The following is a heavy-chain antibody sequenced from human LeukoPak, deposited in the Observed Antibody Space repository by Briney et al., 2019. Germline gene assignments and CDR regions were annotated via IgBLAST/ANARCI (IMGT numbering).Heavy chain of an antibody. V-gene: IGHV3-20*04. J-gene: IGHJ4*02. Sequence: GGSLRLSCAASGFTFDDYGMSWVCQAPGKGLEWVSGINWNGGSTGYADSVKGRFTISRDNAKNSLYLQMNSLRAEDTALYYCARDSRWLQKDYWGQGTLVTVSS. CDR2: INWNGGST. CDR1: GFTFDDYG. D-gene: IGHD5-24*01. CDR3: ARDSRWLQKDY.